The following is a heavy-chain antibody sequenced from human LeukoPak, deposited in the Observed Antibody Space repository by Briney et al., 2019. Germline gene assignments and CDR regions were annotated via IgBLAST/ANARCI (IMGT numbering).Heavy chain of an antibody. J-gene: IGHJ3*02. Sequence: SETLSLTCTISGGSISTHCWTWIRQPPGKGLEWIGYVLYSGITNYNPSLRSRITISVDTSQNQFSLSLRSVTAADTAVYYCARDLTTVTKGFDIWGQGTMVTVSS. D-gene: IGHD4-17*01. V-gene: IGHV4-59*11. CDR3: ARDLTTVTKGFDI. CDR2: VLYSGIT. CDR1: GGSISTHC.